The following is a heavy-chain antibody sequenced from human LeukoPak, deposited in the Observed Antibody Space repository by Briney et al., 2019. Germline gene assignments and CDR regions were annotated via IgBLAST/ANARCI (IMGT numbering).Heavy chain of an antibody. V-gene: IGHV4-61*02. CDR2: IYSSGST. J-gene: IGHJ3*02. CDR3: ARDGHDILTGYPPLGAFDI. D-gene: IGHD3-9*01. Sequence: SQTLSLTCTVSGGSISSGSYYWSWIRQPAGKGLEWIGRIYSSGSTNYTPSLKSRVTISVDTSKNQFSLKLSSVTAADTAVYYCARDGHDILTGYPPLGAFDIWGQGTMVTVSS. CDR1: GGSISSGSYY.